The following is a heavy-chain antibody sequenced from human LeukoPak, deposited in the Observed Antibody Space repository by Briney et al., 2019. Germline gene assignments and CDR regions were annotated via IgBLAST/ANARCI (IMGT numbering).Heavy chain of an antibody. J-gene: IGHJ4*02. D-gene: IGHD3-22*01. CDR3: ATGFFDSRGYSEHFNF. CDR2: IRTSGDST. V-gene: IGHV3-23*01. CDR1: GFTFSSYD. Sequence: GGSLRLSCAASGFTFSSYDMSWVRQAPGKGLEWVSAIRTSGDSTYYADSVKGRFTISRDNSKNTLYLQLNSLRAEDTAVYYCATGFFDSRGYSEHFNFWGQGTLVTVSS.